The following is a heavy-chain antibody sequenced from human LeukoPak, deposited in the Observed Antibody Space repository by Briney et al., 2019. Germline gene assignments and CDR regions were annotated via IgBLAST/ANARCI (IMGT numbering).Heavy chain of an antibody. J-gene: IGHJ4*02. CDR2: IYYSGST. CDR1: GGSISSSSYY. D-gene: IGHD1-26*01. V-gene: IGHV4-39*02. Sequence: SETLSLTCTVSGGSISSSSYYWGWIRQPPGKGLEWIGSIYYSGSTYYNPSLKSRVTISVDTSKNQFSLKLSSVTAADTAVYYCARDIVGATRDDYWGQGTLVTVSS. CDR3: ARDIVGATRDDY.